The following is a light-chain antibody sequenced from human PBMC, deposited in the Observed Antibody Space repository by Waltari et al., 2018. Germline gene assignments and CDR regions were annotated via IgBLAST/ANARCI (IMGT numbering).Light chain of an antibody. V-gene: IGLV2-14*03. CDR2: DVS. Sequence: QSALTQPASVSGSPGQSITISCAGTSSDVGGYDPVSWYQQHPGKAPKLMIYDVSNRPSGASSRFSGSKSGNTASLTISGLQAEDEANYYCSSYTTSITLVFGGGTKLTVL. CDR1: SSDVGGYDP. J-gene: IGLJ2*01. CDR3: SSYTTSITLV.